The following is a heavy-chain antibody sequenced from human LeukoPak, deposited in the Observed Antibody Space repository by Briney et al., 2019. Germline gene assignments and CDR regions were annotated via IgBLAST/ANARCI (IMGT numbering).Heavy chain of an antibody. CDR2: ISHRGST. D-gene: IGHD3-3*01. CDR1: DYSISSGFY. Sequence: SETLSLTCAVSDYSISSGFYWGWIRQPPGKGLEWIGSISHRGSTHYNPSLKSRVTISVDTSNNQFSLKLSSVTAADTAVYYCARSFWSDYYAFDYWGQGTLVTVSS. J-gene: IGHJ4*02. CDR3: ARSFWSDYYAFDY. V-gene: IGHV4-38-2*01.